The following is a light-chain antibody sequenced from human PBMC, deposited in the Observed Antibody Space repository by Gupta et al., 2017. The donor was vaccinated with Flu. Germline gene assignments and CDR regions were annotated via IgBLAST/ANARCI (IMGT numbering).Light chain of an antibody. CDR1: QSVDSY. CDR3: QQRSNWPPVT. J-gene: IGKJ5*01. CDR2: SAS. V-gene: IGKV3-11*01. Sequence: EIVLTQSPATLSFSPGERATISCRASQSVDSYLAWYQQKPGQAPRLLIYSASNRATVIPARFSGRGSGMDVTLSISSLEPEDVGVDYCQQRSNWPPVTFGQGTRLEI.